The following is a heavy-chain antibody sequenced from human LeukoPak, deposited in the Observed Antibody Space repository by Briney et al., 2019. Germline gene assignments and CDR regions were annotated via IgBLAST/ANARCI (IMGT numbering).Heavy chain of an antibody. Sequence: GASLQISCKGSGSIFTSYWIGWVRQLPGKGLEWMGIIYPGDSDTRYSPSFQGQVTISADKSISTAYLQWSSLKASDTAMYYCARRPGDRWGNWFDPWGQGTLVTVSS. V-gene: IGHV5-51*01. D-gene: IGHD7-27*01. CDR3: ARRPGDRWGNWFDP. CDR2: IYPGDSDT. CDR1: GSIFTSYW. J-gene: IGHJ5*02.